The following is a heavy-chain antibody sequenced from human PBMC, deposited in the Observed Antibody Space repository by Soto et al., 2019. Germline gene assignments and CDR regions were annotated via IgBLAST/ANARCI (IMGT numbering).Heavy chain of an antibody. D-gene: IGHD3-9*01. J-gene: IGHJ6*02. Sequence: ASVKVSCKASGYTFTSYYMHLVRQAPGQRLEWMGIINPSGGSTSYAQKFQGRVTMTRDTSTSTVYMELSSLRSEDTAVYYCAREGLANYDILTGYYTSPHAPPHYYYYGMDVWGQGTTVTVSS. CDR1: GYTFTSYY. V-gene: IGHV1-46*01. CDR3: AREGLANYDILTGYYTSPHAPPHYYYYGMDV. CDR2: INPSGGST.